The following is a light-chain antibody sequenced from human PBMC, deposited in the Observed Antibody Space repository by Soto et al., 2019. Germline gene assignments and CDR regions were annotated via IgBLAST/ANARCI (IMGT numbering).Light chain of an antibody. CDR2: GAS. Sequence: EIVLTQSPGTLSLSPGERATLSCRASPSVSSSYLAWYQQKPGQAPRLLIYGASSRATGIPDRFSGSGSGTDFTLTISRLEPEDFAVYYCQQYGSSSYTFGQGNKLEIK. CDR3: QQYGSSSYT. CDR1: PSVSSSY. V-gene: IGKV3-20*01. J-gene: IGKJ2*01.